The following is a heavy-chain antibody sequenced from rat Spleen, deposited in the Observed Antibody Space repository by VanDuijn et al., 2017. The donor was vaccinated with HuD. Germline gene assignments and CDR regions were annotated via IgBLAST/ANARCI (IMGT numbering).Heavy chain of an antibody. CDR2: ISTSGGST. Sequence: EVQLVESGGGLVQPGRSLKLSCAASGFTFSDYYMAWVRQAPTKGLEWVTYISTSGGSTYYRDSVKGRFTISRDNAKNTLYLQMDSLRSEDTATYYCVRHGETYYSPDYFDFWGPGTMVTVSS. CDR1: GFTFSDYY. J-gene: IGHJ1*01. D-gene: IGHD1-1*01. V-gene: IGHV5-25*01. CDR3: VRHGETYYSPDYFDF.